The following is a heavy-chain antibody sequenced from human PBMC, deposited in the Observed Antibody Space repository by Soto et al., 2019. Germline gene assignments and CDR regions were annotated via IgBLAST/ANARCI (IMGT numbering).Heavy chain of an antibody. CDR2: INGFNGNT. CDR3: ARDDDFWSVFCRY. J-gene: IGHJ4*02. CDR1: GDTFTSYG. Sequence: QVRLVQSGAEVKKPGASVKVSCKASGDTFTSYGFSWVRQAPGQGLEWMGWINGFNGNTNYVKKFRGRLTVTTDPSTSPAYMELASLRPDDTALYYCARDDDFWSVFCRYWGQGTRVTV. V-gene: IGHV1-18*01. D-gene: IGHD3-3*01.